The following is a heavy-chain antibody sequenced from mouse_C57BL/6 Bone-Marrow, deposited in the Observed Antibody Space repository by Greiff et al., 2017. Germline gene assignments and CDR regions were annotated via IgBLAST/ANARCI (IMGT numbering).Heavy chain of an antibody. D-gene: IGHD2-4*01. CDR3: ASSTMITYLDY. Sequence: EVKLVESGGGLVKPGGSLKLSCAASGFTFSDYGMHWVRQAPEKGLEWVAYISSGSSTIYYADTVKGRFTISRDNAKNTLFLQMTSLRSEDTAMYYCASSTMITYLDYWGQGTTLTVSS. J-gene: IGHJ2*01. V-gene: IGHV5-17*01. CDR1: GFTFSDYG. CDR2: ISSGSSTI.